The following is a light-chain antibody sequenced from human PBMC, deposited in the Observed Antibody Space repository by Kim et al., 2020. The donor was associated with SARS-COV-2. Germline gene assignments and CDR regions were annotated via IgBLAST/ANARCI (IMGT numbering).Light chain of an antibody. CDR3: QQRSNWGFT. CDR2: DAS. V-gene: IGKV3D-11*02. CDR1: QSVSSY. J-gene: IGKJ3*01. Sequence: LSPGERATLSCRASQSVSSYLAWYQQKPGQAPRLLIYDASNRATGIPARFSGSGPGTDFTLTISSLEPEDFAVYYCQQRSNWGFTFGPGTKVDIK.